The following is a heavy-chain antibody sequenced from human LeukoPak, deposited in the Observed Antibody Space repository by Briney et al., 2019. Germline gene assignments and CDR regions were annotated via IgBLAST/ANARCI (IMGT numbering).Heavy chain of an antibody. CDR2: ISNNGTNK. V-gene: IGHV3-30*01. CDR1: GFSFSYYA. D-gene: IGHD2-15*01. Sequence: GGSLRLSCTASGFSFSYYAMHWVRQAPGKGLEWVAVISNNGTNKYYADSVKGRFTISRDNSKNTLYLQMNSLRAEDTAVYYCARSTGDCSGGTCYSDFDCWGQGTLVTVSS. J-gene: IGHJ4*02. CDR3: ARSTGDCSGGTCYSDFDC.